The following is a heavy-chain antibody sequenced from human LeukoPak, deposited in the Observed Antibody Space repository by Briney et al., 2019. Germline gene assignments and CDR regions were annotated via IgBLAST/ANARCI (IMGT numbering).Heavy chain of an antibody. D-gene: IGHD2-8*01. CDR2: INHSGST. V-gene: IGHV4-34*01. J-gene: IGHJ4*02. CDR1: GGSFSGYY. Sequence: SETLSLTCAVSGGSFSGYYWSWIRQPPGKGLEWIGEINHSGSTNYNPSLKSRVTISVDTSKNQFSLKLSSVTAADTAVYYCARTPNRGATFDYWGQGTLVTVSS. CDR3: ARTPNRGATFDY.